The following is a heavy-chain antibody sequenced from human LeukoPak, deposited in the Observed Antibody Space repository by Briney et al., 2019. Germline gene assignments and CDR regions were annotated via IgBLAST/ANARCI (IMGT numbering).Heavy chain of an antibody. CDR1: GDSVSTNTAA. CDR2: TYYRSKWYS. J-gene: IGHJ4*02. D-gene: IGHD6-19*01. V-gene: IGHV6-1*01. CDR3: VRYTGWFYFDY. Sequence: SQTLSLTCAISGDSVSTNTAAWSWIRQSPSRGLEWLGRTYYRSKWYSDYAVSVRGRITIDPDTSKNQSSLQLTSVTPEDTAVYYCVRYTGWFYFDYWGQGTLVTVSS.